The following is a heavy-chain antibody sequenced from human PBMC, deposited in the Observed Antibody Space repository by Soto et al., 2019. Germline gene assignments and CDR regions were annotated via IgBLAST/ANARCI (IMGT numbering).Heavy chain of an antibody. Sequence: ASVKVSCKASGSTFTSYAMHWVRQAPGERLEWMGRINAGNGNTKYSQKFQGRVTITRDTSASTAYMELSSLRSDDTAVYYCARAGSIAAAALYYFDYWGQGTLVTVSS. CDR3: ARAGSIAAAALYYFDY. D-gene: IGHD6-13*01. CDR2: INAGNGNT. CDR1: GSTFTSYA. V-gene: IGHV1-3*01. J-gene: IGHJ4*02.